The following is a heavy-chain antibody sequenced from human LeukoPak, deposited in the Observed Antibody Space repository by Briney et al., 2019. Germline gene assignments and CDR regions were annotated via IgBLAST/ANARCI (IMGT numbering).Heavy chain of an antibody. D-gene: IGHD3-22*01. Sequence: SVKVSCKASGGTFSSYAISWVRQAPGQGLEWMGGIIPIFGTANYAQKFQGRVTITADESTSTAYMELSSLRSEDTAVYYCARCGSSGYYFDYWGQGTLVTVSS. J-gene: IGHJ4*02. CDR1: GGTFSSYA. CDR3: ARCGSSGYYFDY. V-gene: IGHV1-69*13. CDR2: IIPIFGTA.